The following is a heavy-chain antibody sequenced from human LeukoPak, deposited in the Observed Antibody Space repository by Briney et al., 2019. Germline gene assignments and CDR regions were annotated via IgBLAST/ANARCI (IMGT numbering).Heavy chain of an antibody. CDR2: IYYSGST. J-gene: IGHJ4*02. Sequence: PSGTLSLTCAVSGGSISSYYWSWIRQPPGKGLEWIGYIYYSGSTNYNPSLKSRVTISVDTSKNQFSLKLSSVTAADTAVYYCARSDSRFDCWGQGTLVTVSS. V-gene: IGHV4-59*01. CDR1: GGSISSYY. D-gene: IGHD3-22*01. CDR3: ARSDSRFDC.